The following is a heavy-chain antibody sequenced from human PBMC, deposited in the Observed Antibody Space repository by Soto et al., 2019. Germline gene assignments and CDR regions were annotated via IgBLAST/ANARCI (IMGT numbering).Heavy chain of an antibody. J-gene: IGHJ4*02. CDR3: AREMATIRYFSDY. V-gene: IGHV1-2*02. Sequence: ASVKVSCKASGYTFTGYYIHWVRQAPGQGLESMGWISPNSGGTSYAQKFQGRVTMTRDTSVSTAYMELAYLRSDDTAVYYCAREMATIRYFSDYWGLGTRVTVSA. D-gene: IGHD5-12*01. CDR1: GYTFTGYY. CDR2: ISPNSGGT.